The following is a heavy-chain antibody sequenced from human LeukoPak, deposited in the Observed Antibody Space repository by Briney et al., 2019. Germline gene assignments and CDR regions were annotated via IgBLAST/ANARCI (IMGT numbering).Heavy chain of an antibody. CDR1: GFTFRNYN. J-gene: IGHJ4*02. CDR3: ARTYDVLTGGMDY. V-gene: IGHV3-21*01. Sequence: GGSLRLSCAASGFTFRNYNMNRVRQAPGKGLEWVSSISSSYISIYYADSVKGRFTISRNNARNSLNLEMNSLRAEDTAVYFCARTYDVLTGGMDYWGQGTLVTVSS. D-gene: IGHD3-9*01. CDR2: ISSSYISI.